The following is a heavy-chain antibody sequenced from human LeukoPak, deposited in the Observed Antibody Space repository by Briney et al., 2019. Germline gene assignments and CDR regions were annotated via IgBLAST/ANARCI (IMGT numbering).Heavy chain of an antibody. D-gene: IGHD1/OR15-1a*01. CDR3: ARDRETGIGTTTDY. CDR2: IRADAVTT. CDR1: GFIFSHHG. V-gene: IGHV3-23*01. J-gene: IGHJ4*02. Sequence: GGTLRLSCATSGFIFSHHGMNWVRQAPGKGLEWVSGIRADAVTTYYADSVKGRFIISRDNSKNSLYLQMNSLRVEDTAVYYCARDRETGIGTTTDYWGQGTLVTVSS.